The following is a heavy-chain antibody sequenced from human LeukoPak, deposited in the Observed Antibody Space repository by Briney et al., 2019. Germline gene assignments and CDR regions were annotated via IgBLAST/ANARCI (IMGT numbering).Heavy chain of an antibody. D-gene: IGHD2-15*01. CDR2: IYTSGRT. CDR3: ARGSVVAANVHFDY. CDR1: GGSTSSYY. Sequence: PSETLSLTCTVSGGSTSSYYWSWIRQPARKGLEWIGRIYTSGRTNYNPSLKSRVTMSVDTSKNHFSLKLSSVTAADTAVYYCARGSVVAANVHFDYWGQGTLVTVSS. J-gene: IGHJ4*02. V-gene: IGHV4-4*07.